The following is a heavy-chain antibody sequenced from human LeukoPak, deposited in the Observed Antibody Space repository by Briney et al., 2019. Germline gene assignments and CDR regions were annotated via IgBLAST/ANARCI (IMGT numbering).Heavy chain of an antibody. CDR1: GFTFRTYW. J-gene: IGHJ4*02. Sequence: PGGSLRLSCAVSGFTFRTYWMHWVRQVPGEGLVWVSRINEDGSITNYADSVKGRLSISRDNAENTLYLQMNSLRAEDTAVYYCGRDLGGRSGYWGQGTLVTVSS. CDR3: GRDLGGRSGY. D-gene: IGHD1-26*01. CDR2: INEDGSIT. V-gene: IGHV3-74*01.